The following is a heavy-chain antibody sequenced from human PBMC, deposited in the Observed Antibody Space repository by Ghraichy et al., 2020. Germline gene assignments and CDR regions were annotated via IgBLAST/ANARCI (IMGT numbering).Heavy chain of an antibody. CDR2: TYYRSTWYN. V-gene: IGHV6-1*01. J-gene: IGHJ6*02. Sequence: SQTLSLTCAISGDSVSSNSAAWNWIRQSPSRGLEWLGRTYYRSTWYNDYAVSVKSRISITPDTSKNPFSLQLNSVTPEDTAVYYCARDHNSPQTTVVTPVSYYYGMDVWGQVTTVTVSS. CDR3: ARDHNSPQTTVVTPVSYYYGMDV. D-gene: IGHD4-23*01. CDR1: GDSVSSNSAA.